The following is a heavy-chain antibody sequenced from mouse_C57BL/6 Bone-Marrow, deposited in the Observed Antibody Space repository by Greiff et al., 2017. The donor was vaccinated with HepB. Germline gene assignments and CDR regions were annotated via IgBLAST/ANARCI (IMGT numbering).Heavy chain of an antibody. D-gene: IGHD1-1*01. CDR3: SRTSTTVVATRYFDV. V-gene: IGHV1-39*01. CDR2: INPNYGTT. CDR1: GYSFTDYN. Sequence: LQESGPELVKPGASVKISCKASGYSFTDYNMNWVKQSNGRGLEWIGVINPNYGTTSYNQKFKGKATLTVDQSSSTAYMQLNSLTSEDSAVYYCSRTSTTVVATRYFDVWGTGTTVTVSS. J-gene: IGHJ1*03.